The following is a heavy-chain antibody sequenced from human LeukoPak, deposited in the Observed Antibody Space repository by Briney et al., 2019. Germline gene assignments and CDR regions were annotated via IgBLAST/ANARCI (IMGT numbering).Heavy chain of an antibody. CDR1: GFSLSSYD. CDR2: ISPTSTYI. D-gene: IGHD2-2*01. CDR3: ARADCFSSTCYLRSSWFDP. V-gene: IGHV3-21*01. Sequence: KSGGSLRLSCAASGFSLSSYDMNWVRQAPGKGLEWVSTISPTSTYIYYRYSVKGRFTISRDNARNSLYLQMNGLRAEDTAVYYCARADCFSSTCYLRSSWFDPWGQGTLVTVSS. J-gene: IGHJ5*02.